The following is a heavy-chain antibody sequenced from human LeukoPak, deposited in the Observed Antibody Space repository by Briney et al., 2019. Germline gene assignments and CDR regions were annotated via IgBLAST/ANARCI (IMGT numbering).Heavy chain of an antibody. Sequence: SETLSLTCTVSGGSISGYYWSWIRQPPGKGLEWIGYIYASGNTNYNPSLKSRVTISVDTSKNQFSLQLSSVTAADTAVYYCASSTAQYNWFDPWGQGTLVTVSS. J-gene: IGHJ5*02. CDR3: ASSTAQYNWFDP. CDR2: IYASGNT. D-gene: IGHD4-11*01. V-gene: IGHV4-4*09. CDR1: GGSISGYY.